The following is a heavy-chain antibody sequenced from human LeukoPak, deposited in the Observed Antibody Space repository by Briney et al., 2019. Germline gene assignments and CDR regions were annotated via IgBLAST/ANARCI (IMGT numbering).Heavy chain of an antibody. CDR2: ISYDGSNK. CDR1: GFTFSSYA. Sequence: PGRSPRLSCAASGFTFSSYAMHWVRQAPGKGLEWVAVISYDGSNKYYADSVKGRFTISRDNSKNTPYLQMNSPRAEDTAVYYCARDGDSSGYYPDDAFDIWGQGTMVTVSS. CDR3: ARDGDSSGYYPDDAFDI. J-gene: IGHJ3*02. D-gene: IGHD3-22*01. V-gene: IGHV3-30-3*01.